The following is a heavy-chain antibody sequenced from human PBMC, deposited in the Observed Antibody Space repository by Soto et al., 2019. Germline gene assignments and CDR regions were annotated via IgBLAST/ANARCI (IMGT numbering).Heavy chain of an antibody. CDR2: INHSGST. CDR3: ARGSVLLWFGELWYYYYGMDV. V-gene: IGHV4-34*01. D-gene: IGHD3-10*01. Sequence: SETLSLTCAVYGGSFSGYYWSWIRQPPGKGLEWIGEINHSGSTNYNPSLKSRVTISVDTSKNQFSLKLSSVTAADTAVYYCARGSVLLWFGELWYYYYGMDVWGQGTRVTVSS. J-gene: IGHJ6*02. CDR1: GGSFSGYY.